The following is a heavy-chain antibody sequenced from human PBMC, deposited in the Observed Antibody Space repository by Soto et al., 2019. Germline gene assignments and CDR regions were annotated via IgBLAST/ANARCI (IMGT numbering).Heavy chain of an antibody. CDR2: INPNSGGT. J-gene: IGHJ5*02. D-gene: IGHD6-6*01. CDR3: AEKFRAYSSSSRVGNWFDP. CDR1: GYTFTGYY. V-gene: IGHV1-2*02. Sequence: GASVKVSCKASGYTFTGYYRHWVRQAPGQGLEWMGWINPNSGGTNYAQKFQGRVTMTRDTSISTAYMELSRLRSDDTAVYYCAEKFRAYSSSSRVGNWFDPWGQGTLVTFSS.